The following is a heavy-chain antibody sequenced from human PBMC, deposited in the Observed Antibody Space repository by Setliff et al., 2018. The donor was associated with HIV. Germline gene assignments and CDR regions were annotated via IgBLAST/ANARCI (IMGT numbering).Heavy chain of an antibody. J-gene: IGHJ5*02. CDR2: IYKSGST. D-gene: IGHD7-27*01. CDR1: GGSITASH. CDR3: ARDLPELTGRSFDP. Sequence: SETLSLTCTVSGGSITASHWSWIRQPAGKGLEWIGYIYKSGSTNYKASLKNRVTISADTSKNQFSLRLTSVTAADTAVYYCARDLPELTGRSFDPWGQGIQVTVSS. V-gene: IGHV4-59*12.